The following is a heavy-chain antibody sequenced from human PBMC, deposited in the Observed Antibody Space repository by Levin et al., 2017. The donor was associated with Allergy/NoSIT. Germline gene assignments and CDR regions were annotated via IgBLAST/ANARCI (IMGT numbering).Heavy chain of an antibody. CDR2: IYPGDSDT. CDR3: ARGGYCSGGSCYSDYYYYMDV. D-gene: IGHD2-15*01. CDR1: GYSFTSYW. J-gene: IGHJ6*03. Sequence: PGGSLRLSCKGSGYSFTSYWIGWVRQMPGKGLEWMGIIYPGDSDTRYSPSFQGQVTISADKSISTAYLQWSSLKASDTAMYYCARGGYCSGGSCYSDYYYYMDVWGKGTTVTVSS. V-gene: IGHV5-51*01.